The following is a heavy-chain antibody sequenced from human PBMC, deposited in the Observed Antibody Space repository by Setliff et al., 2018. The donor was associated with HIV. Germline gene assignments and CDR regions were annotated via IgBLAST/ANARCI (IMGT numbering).Heavy chain of an antibody. CDR3: ARGLFFKRGVLFPAKPLFDY. D-gene: IGHD3-10*01. J-gene: IGHJ4*02. V-gene: IGHV1-3*01. CDR1: GYSFTSYA. Sequence: ASVKVSCKASGYSFTSYAISWVRQVPGQRLEWMAWINADNGNTRYSQKFHDRVTLTRDTSASTAYMEMSSLRSEDTAVYYCARGLFFKRGVLFPAKPLFDYWGQGTLVTVSS. CDR2: INADNGNT.